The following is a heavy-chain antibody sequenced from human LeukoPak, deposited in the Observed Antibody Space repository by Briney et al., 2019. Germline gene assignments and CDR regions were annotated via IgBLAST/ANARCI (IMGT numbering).Heavy chain of an antibody. CDR2: IYYSGST. D-gene: IGHD6-13*01. J-gene: IGHJ4*02. CDR3: ARGSSSLYYFDY. V-gene: IGHV4-59*12. Sequence: SETLSLTCTVSGGSINKYYWSWIRQPPGKGLEWIGYIYYSGSTNYNPSLKSRVTISVDTSKNQFSLKLSSVTAADTAVYYCARGSSSLYYFDYWGQGTLVTVSS. CDR1: GGSINKYY.